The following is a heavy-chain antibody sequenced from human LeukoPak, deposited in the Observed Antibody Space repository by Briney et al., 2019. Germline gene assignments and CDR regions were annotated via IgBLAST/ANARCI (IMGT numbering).Heavy chain of an antibody. CDR3: SREDYHYGSLTHRGSDY. V-gene: IGHV3-49*04. J-gene: IGHJ4*02. Sequence: EPGGSLRLSCTASGFTFSDYAVSWVRQAPGKGLEWIGYIKSEAYGGTPEYASSVKARFTISRDDSKSIAYLQMDSLNTEDTALYYCSREDYHYGSLTHRGSDYWGQGTLVTVSS. CDR1: GFTFSDYA. CDR2: IKSEAYGGTP. D-gene: IGHD3-10*01.